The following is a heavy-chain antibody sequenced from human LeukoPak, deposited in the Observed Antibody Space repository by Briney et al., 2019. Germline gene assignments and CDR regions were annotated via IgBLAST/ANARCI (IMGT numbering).Heavy chain of an antibody. V-gene: IGHV4-59*01. CDR2: IYYSGST. CDR3: ARVVVAARTYYYYYYMDV. J-gene: IGHJ6*03. Sequence: SETLSLTCTVSGGSISSYYWSWIRQPPGKGLEGIGDIYYSGSTNYNPSLKSRVTISVDTSKNQFSLKLSSVTAADTAVYYCARVVVAARTYYYYYYMDVWGKGTTVTISS. CDR1: GGSISSYY. D-gene: IGHD2-15*01.